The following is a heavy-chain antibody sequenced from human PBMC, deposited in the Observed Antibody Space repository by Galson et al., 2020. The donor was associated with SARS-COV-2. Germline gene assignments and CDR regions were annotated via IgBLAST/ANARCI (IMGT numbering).Heavy chain of an antibody. J-gene: IGHJ3*02. D-gene: IGHD3-22*01. CDR1: GGSISSGDYY. CDR2: IYYSGST. V-gene: IGHV4-30-4*01. CDR3: ARLDSSGYRAGAAFDI. Sequence: ETSETLSLTCTVSGGSISSGDYYWSWIRQPPGKGLEWIGYIYYSGSTYYNPSLKSRVTISVDTSKKQFSLKLSSVTAADTAVYYCARLDSSGYRAGAAFDIWGQGTMVTVSS.